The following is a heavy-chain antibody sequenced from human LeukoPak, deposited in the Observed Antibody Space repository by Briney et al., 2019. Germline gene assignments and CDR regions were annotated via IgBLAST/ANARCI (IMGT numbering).Heavy chain of an antibody. J-gene: IGHJ5*02. D-gene: IGHD3-10*01. CDR1: GFTFTSSA. CDR3: ASDQTTMVRGDAFDP. V-gene: IGHV1-58*02. Sequence: GASVKVSCKASGFTFTSSAMQWVRQARGQRLEWIGWIVVGSGNTNYAQKFQERVTITRDMSTSAAYMELRSLRSDDTAVYYCASDQTTMVRGDAFDPWGQGTLVTVSS. CDR2: IVVGSGNT.